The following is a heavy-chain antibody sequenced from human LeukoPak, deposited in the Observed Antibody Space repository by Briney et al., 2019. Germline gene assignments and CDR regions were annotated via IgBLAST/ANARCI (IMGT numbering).Heavy chain of an antibody. J-gene: IGHJ4*02. CDR3: TRVAAAGIDY. CDR1: GFTFSTYW. Sequence: PGGSLRLSCAASGFTFSTYWMSWVRQAPGKGLEWVANIKQDGSEKYYLDSVKGRFTISRDNAKNSLYLQMNSLRAEDTAVYFCTRVAAAGIDYWGQGTLVTVSS. V-gene: IGHV3-7*01. CDR2: IKQDGSEK. D-gene: IGHD6-13*01.